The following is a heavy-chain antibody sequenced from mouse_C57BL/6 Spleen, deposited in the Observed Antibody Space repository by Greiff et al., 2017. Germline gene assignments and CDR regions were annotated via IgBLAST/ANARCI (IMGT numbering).Heavy chain of an antibody. CDR2: ISDGGSYT. Sequence: EVKLMDSGGGLVKPGGSLKLSCAASGFTFSSYAMSWVRQTPEKRLEWVATISDGGSYTYYPDNVKGRFTISRDNAKNNLYLQMSNLKSEDTAMYYCASNTKGYYYAMDYWGQGTSVTVSS. D-gene: IGHD2-12*01. CDR3: ASNTKGYYYAMDY. CDR1: GFTFSSYA. J-gene: IGHJ4*01. V-gene: IGHV5-4*03.